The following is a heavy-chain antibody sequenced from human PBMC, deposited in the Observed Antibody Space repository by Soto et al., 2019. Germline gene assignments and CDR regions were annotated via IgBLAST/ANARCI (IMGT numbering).Heavy chain of an antibody. CDR2: INPNSGGT. Sequence: GASVTVSFKASGYTFTGYYMHWVRQAPGQGLEWMGWINPNSGGTNYPQKFQGRVTMTRDTSISTAYMELSRLRADDTAVYYCAREGLYYPGFDPWGQGTLVTVSS. D-gene: IGHD3-10*01. V-gene: IGHV1-2*02. CDR3: AREGLYYPGFDP. J-gene: IGHJ5*02. CDR1: GYTFTGYY.